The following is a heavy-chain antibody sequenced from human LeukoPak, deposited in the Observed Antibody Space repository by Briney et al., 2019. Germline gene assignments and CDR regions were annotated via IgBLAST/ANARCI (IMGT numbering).Heavy chain of an antibody. D-gene: IGHD1-26*01. CDR1: GGSVSSGSYY. V-gene: IGHV4-61*01. J-gene: IGHJ4*02. Sequence: SETLSLTCTVSGGSVSSGSYYWSWIRQPPEKGLEWIGYIFYIGSTNYNPSLKSRVTISVDTSKNQFSLKLSSVTAADTAVYYCARTAYSGSYHSDYWGQGTLVTVSS. CDR2: IFYIGST. CDR3: ARTAYSGSYHSDY.